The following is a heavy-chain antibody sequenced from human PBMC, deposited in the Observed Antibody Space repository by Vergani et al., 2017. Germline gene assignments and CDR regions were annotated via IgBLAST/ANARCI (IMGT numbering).Heavy chain of an antibody. J-gene: IGHJ6*03. V-gene: IGHV4-59*01. CDR1: GGSISSYY. CDR3: ARAYYSYMDV. CDR2: IYYSGST. Sequence: QVKLQESGPGLVKPSETLSLTCTISGGSISSYYWIWIRQPPGKGLEWIGYIYYSGSTNYDSSLKSRVTMSVDTSKNQFSLKLNSVTAADTAVYYCARAYYSYMDVWGKGTTVTVSS.